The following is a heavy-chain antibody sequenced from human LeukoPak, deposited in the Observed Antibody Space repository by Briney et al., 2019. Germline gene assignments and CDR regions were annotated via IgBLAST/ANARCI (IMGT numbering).Heavy chain of an antibody. J-gene: IGHJ4*02. V-gene: IGHV3-74*01. D-gene: IGHD3-22*01. Sequence: GGSLRLSCAASGFAFRKYWMHWVRQAPGKGLVWVSRINSDGSWTSYADSVKGRFTISRDNAKNTLYLQMNSLRAEDTAVYYCAKSLSYYYDSSGYYYFDYWGQGTLVTVSS. CDR3: AKSLSYYYDSSGYYYFDY. CDR1: GFAFRKYW. CDR2: INSDGSWT.